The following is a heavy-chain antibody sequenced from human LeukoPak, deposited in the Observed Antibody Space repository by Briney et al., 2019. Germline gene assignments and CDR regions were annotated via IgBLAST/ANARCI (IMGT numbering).Heavy chain of an antibody. V-gene: IGHV4-34*01. D-gene: IGHD1-26*01. Sequence: PSETLSLTRAVHGESLSKYYWTWICQSPGKGLEWNGEINHRGSTNLNPSLKSRVTLSVDTSKHQFSLKLTSVTAADAAVYYCASSVGSTDYWGQGTLVTVSS. CDR3: ASSVGSTDY. CDR1: GESLSKYY. J-gene: IGHJ4*02. CDR2: INHRGST.